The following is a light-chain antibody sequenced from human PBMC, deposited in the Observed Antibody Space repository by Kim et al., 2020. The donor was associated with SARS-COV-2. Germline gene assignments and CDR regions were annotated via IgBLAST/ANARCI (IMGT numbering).Light chain of an antibody. CDR2: DVS. V-gene: IGLV2-14*03. CDR3: SSYTSSSTFV. J-gene: IGLJ1*01. CDR1: SSDVGANKY. Sequence: QSALTQPASVSWSPGQSITISCTGTSSDVGANKYVCWYQHHPDKALKLMIYDVSERPSGVSNRFSGSKSGNTASLTISGLQDEDEADYYCSSYTSSSTFVFGTGTKVTVL.